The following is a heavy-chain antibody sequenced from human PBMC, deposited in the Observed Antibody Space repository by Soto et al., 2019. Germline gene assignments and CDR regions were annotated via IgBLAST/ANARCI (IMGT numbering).Heavy chain of an antibody. CDR1: GDGVASISVT. D-gene: IGHD1-26*01. J-gene: IGHJ5*01. V-gene: IGHV6-1*01. CDR3: VRLIGNSWLDF. CDR2: TYYRSKWYN. Sequence: STTLSRNCAISGDGVASISVTWNWIRQSPSRGLEWLGRTYYRSKWYNDYAESVKSRITINPDTSKNQFSLHLNSVTPEDTALYYCVRLIGNSWLDFWGQGTLVTVS.